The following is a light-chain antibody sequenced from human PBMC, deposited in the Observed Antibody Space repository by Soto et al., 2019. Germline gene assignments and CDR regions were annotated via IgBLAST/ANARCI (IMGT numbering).Light chain of an antibody. CDR1: QSISTKS. CDR2: ATS. Sequence: EIMLTQSPGTLSLSPGERATLSCRASQSISTKSLAWYQHKPGQAPRLLIYATSTRATGIPDRFSGSGSGTDFTLTISRLEPEDFAVYYCQRNSFGQGTRLEFK. CDR3: QRNS. V-gene: IGKV3-20*01. J-gene: IGKJ2*01.